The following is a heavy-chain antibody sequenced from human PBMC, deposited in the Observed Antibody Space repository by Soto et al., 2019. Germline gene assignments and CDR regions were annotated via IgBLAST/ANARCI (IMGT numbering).Heavy chain of an antibody. V-gene: IGHV4-4*02. J-gene: IGHJ4*02. CDR3: ARKAWVRFDF. CDR1: GAPISGSVW. D-gene: IGHD3-16*01. CDR2: VFHSGGA. Sequence: PSETLSLTCAVSGAPISGSVWWTWVRQPPGKGLEWIGEVFHSGGANYNPSLKSRVSMSVDTSRSQFSLELHSVTAADTAVYYCARKAWVRFDFWGQGIIVTVSS.